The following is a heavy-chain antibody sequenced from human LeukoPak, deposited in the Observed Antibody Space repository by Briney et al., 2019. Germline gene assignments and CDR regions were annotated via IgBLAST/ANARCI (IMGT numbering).Heavy chain of an antibody. J-gene: IGHJ4*02. Sequence: GSLRLSCAASGFTFSSYAMHWVRQAPGKGLEWVAVISYDGSNKYYADSVKGRFTISRDNSKNTLYLQMNSLRAEDTAVYYCARDWLRYCSGGSCYYFDYWGQGTLVTVSS. D-gene: IGHD2-15*01. CDR2: ISYDGSNK. CDR3: ARDWLRYCSGGSCYYFDY. V-gene: IGHV3-30-3*01. CDR1: GFTFSSYA.